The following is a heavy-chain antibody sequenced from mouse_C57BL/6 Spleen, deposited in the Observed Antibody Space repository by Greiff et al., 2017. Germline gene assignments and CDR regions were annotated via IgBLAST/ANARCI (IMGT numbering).Heavy chain of an antibody. CDR3: ARANGNYEDWYFDV. CDR2: ISYDGSN. CDR1: GYSITSGYY. Sequence: EVKLQESGPGLVKPSQSLSLTCSVTGYSITSGYYWNWIRQFPGNKLEWMGYISYDGSNNYNPSLKNRISITRDTSKNQFFLKLNSVTTEDTATYYCARANGNYEDWYFDVWGTGTTVTVSS. D-gene: IGHD2-1*01. J-gene: IGHJ1*03. V-gene: IGHV3-6*01.